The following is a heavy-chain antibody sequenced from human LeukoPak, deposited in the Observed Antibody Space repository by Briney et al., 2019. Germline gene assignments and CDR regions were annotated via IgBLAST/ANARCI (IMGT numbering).Heavy chain of an antibody. V-gene: IGHV5-51*01. CDR3: ARLEDREDCSSTSCYERSFDY. D-gene: IGHD2-2*01. Sequence: GESLKISCKGSGYSFTSYWIGWVRQMPGKGLEWMGIIYPGDSDTRYSPSFQGQVTISADKSISTAYLQWSSLKASDTAMYYCARLEDREDCSSTSCYERSFDYWGQGTLVTVSS. CDR2: IYPGDSDT. CDR1: GYSFTSYW. J-gene: IGHJ4*02.